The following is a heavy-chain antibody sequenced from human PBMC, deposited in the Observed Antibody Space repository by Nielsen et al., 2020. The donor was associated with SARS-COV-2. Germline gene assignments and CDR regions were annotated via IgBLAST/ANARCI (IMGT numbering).Heavy chain of an antibody. CDR3: AREALKELLWFGESSSYYGMDV. CDR2: VFATGST. J-gene: IGHJ6*02. CDR1: GASLSSGSYY. V-gene: IGHV4-61*02. Sequence: SETLSLTCTVSGASLSSGSYYWTWIRQPAGKGLEWIGRVFATGSTDYNPSLKSRVTISIDTSKNQFSLNLRFVTAADTAVYYCAREALKELLWFGESSSYYGMDVWGQGTTVTVSS. D-gene: IGHD3-10*01.